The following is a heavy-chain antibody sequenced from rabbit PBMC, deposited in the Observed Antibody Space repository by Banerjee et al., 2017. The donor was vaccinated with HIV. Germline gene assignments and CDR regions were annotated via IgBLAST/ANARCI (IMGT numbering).Heavy chain of an antibody. J-gene: IGHJ4*01. CDR2: IYGGSSGST. D-gene: IGHD7-1*01. V-gene: IGHV1S45*01. CDR1: GFSFSRSYY. CDR3: ARNYAGYGVGTLNL. Sequence: QEQLVESGGGLVQPEGSLTLTCTASGFSFSRSYYMCWVRQAPGKGLEWIACIYGGSSGSTYYATWAKGRFTISKTSSTTVTLQMTSLTAADTATYFCARNYAGYGVGTLNLWGQGTLVTVS.